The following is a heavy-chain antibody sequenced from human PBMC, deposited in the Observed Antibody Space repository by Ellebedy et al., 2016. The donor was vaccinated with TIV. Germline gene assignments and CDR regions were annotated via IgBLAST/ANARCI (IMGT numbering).Heavy chain of an antibody. Sequence: GESLKISCAASGFTFDNFNMHWVRLPPGKGREWVSIIRQDGGSTSHAASVRGRFTISRDNSKNSLYLQMNSVISEDTALYYCAKDIMGSIDYWGQGTPVTVSA. CDR1: GFTFDNFN. V-gene: IGHV3-43*01. J-gene: IGHJ4*02. CDR3: AKDIMGSIDY. CDR2: IRQDGGST. D-gene: IGHD2-8*01.